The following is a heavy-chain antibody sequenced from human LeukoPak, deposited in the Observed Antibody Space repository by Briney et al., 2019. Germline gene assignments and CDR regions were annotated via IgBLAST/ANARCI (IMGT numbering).Heavy chain of an antibody. V-gene: IGHV1-18*01. D-gene: IGHD3-3*01. CDR1: GYTFTSYG. CDR3: ARDTYYDFWSGELAYYYGMDV. CDR2: ISAYNGNT. Sequence: ASVKVSCKASGYTFTSYGISWVRQAPGQGLEWMGWISAYNGNTNYAQKLQGRVTMTTDTSTSTAYMELRSLRSDDTAVYYCARDTYYDFWSGELAYYYGMDVWGQGTTVTVSS. J-gene: IGHJ6*02.